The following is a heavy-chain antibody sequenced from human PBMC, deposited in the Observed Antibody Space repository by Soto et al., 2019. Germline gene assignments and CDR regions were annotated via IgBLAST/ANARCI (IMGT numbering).Heavy chain of an antibody. CDR3: AKSVPPYYDFWSGYYSYFDY. Sequence: PGGSLRLSCAASGFTFSSYAMSWVRQAPGKGLEWVSAISGSGGSTYYADSVKGRFTISRDNSKNTLYLQMNSLRAEDTAVYYCAKSVPPYYDFWSGYYSYFDYWGQGTLVTVSS. V-gene: IGHV3-23*01. CDR1: GFTFSSYA. J-gene: IGHJ4*02. D-gene: IGHD3-3*01. CDR2: ISGSGGST.